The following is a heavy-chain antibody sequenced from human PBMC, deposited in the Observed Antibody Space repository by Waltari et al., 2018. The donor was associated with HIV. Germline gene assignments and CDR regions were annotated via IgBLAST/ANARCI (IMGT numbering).Heavy chain of an antibody. CDR3: ARQGARAVAELAQFDP. CDR1: GYGCTSYW. D-gene: IGHD6-19*01. J-gene: IGHJ5*02. CDR2: IYPGDSDT. V-gene: IGHV5-51*01. Sequence: EVQLVQPGAEVKKPGESLQISCKGSGYGCTSYWIAWVRPMPGKGLEWMGIIYPGDSDTRYSPSFQGQVTISADKSISTAYLQWSSLKASDTAMYYCARQGARAVAELAQFDPWGQGTLVTVSS.